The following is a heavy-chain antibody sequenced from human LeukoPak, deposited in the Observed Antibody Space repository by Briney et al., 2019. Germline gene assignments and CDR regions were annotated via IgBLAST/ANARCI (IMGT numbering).Heavy chain of an antibody. Sequence: PSQTLSLTXTVSGGSISSGDYYWSWIRQPPGKGLEWIGYIYYSGSTYYNPSLKSRVTISVDTSKNQFSLKLSSVTAADTAVYYCARDCGDSSGCPFDYWGQGTLVTVSS. J-gene: IGHJ4*02. CDR2: IYYSGST. D-gene: IGHD3-22*01. CDR1: GGSISSGDYY. V-gene: IGHV4-30-4*08. CDR3: ARDCGDSSGCPFDY.